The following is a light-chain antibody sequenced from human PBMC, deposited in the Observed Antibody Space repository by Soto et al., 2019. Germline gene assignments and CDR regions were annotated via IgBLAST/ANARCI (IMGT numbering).Light chain of an antibody. Sequence: QSALTQPASVSGSPGQSITISCTGTSSDVGGYNYVSWYQQHPGKAPKLMIYDVSNRPSGVSNRFSGSKSGNTASLPISGLQAEDEADSYCGSYISSSTLYVFGTGTKLTVL. J-gene: IGLJ1*01. CDR2: DVS. CDR1: SSDVGGYNY. CDR3: GSYISSSTLYV. V-gene: IGLV2-14*01.